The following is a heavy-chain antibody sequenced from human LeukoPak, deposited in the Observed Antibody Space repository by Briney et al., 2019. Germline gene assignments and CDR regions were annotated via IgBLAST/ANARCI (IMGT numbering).Heavy chain of an antibody. Sequence: PSETLSLTCTVSGGSVSSGSYYWSWIRQPPGKGLEWIGYIYYSGSTNYNPSLKSRVTISVDTSKNQFSLKLSSVTAADTAVYYCARYRLGLGIDYWGQGTLVTVSS. CDR2: IYYSGST. CDR3: ARYRLGLGIDY. J-gene: IGHJ4*02. CDR1: GGSVSSGSYY. V-gene: IGHV4-61*01. D-gene: IGHD3-9*01.